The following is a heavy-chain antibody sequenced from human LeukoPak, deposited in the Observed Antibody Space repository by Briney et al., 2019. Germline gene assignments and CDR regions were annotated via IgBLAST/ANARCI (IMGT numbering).Heavy chain of an antibody. CDR2: IQNDGSDK. CDR3: AREGGRAVPGRFDQ. V-gene: IGHV3-30*02. CDR1: GINFRSSG. D-gene: IGHD6-13*01. J-gene: IGHJ4*02. Sequence: TGGSLRLSCAASGINFRSSGMHWVRQAPGKGLEWVTFIQNDGSDKYYAASVKGRFTISRGNSKNTVYLHMASLRADDTALYYCAREGGRAVPGRFDQWGQGTLVTVSS.